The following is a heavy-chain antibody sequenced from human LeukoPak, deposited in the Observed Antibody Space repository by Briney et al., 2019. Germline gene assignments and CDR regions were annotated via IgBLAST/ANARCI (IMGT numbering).Heavy chain of an antibody. J-gene: IGHJ4*02. Sequence: GSLRLSCAASGFTFSSYAMSWVRQAPGKGLEWVSAISGSGGSTYYADSVKGRFTISRDNSKNTLYLQMNSLRAEDTAVYYCARQSCSSTSCWNLLDYWGQGTLVTVSS. V-gene: IGHV3-23*01. CDR2: ISGSGGST. CDR3: ARQSCSSTSCWNLLDY. CDR1: GFTFSSYA. D-gene: IGHD2-2*01.